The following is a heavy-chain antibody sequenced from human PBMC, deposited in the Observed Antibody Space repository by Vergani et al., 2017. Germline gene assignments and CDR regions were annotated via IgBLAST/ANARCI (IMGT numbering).Heavy chain of an antibody. Sequence: EVQLLESGGGLVQPGGSLRLSCAASGFTFSSYAMHWVRQAPGKGLEWVSGISWNSGNIGYADSVKGRFTISRDNAKNSLYLQMNSLRAEDTALYYCAKDSQPYSSTWFRWFDPWGQGTLVTVSS. CDR1: GFTFSSYA. J-gene: IGHJ5*02. CDR3: AKDSQPYSSTWFRWFDP. CDR2: ISWNSGNI. V-gene: IGHV3-9*01. D-gene: IGHD6-13*01.